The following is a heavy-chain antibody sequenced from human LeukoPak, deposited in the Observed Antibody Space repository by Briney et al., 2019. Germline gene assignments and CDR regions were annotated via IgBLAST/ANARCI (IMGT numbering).Heavy chain of an antibody. CDR1: GGSISSGSYS. CDR2: IYTSGST. V-gene: IGHV4-61*02. D-gene: IGHD3-16*01. Sequence: SETLSLTCTVSGGSISSGSYSWSWIRQPAGKGLEWIGRIYTSGSTNYNPSLKSRVTISVDTSRNQFSLKLSSVTAADTAMYYCARVKDPGGYYYYYYMDVWGKGTTVTVSS. J-gene: IGHJ6*03. CDR3: ARVKDPGGYYYYYYMDV.